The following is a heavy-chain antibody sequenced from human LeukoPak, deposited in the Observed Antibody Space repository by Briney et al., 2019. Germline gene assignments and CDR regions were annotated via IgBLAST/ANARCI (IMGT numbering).Heavy chain of an antibody. D-gene: IGHD4-17*01. CDR1: GYSFTTYD. CDR2: ISGSNGKT. V-gene: IGHV1-18*01. CDR3: ARVGATLTSHFDN. Sequence: ASVTVSCKTSGYSFTTYDVSWVRQAPGQGLQWMGWISGSNGKTNYLQSFQGRLTLTTDTSTSTAYIELRSLRSDDTAIYYCARVGATLTSHFDNWGQGALVIVSS. J-gene: IGHJ4*02.